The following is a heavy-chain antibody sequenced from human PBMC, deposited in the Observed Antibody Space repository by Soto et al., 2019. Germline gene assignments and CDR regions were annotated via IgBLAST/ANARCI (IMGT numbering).Heavy chain of an antibody. J-gene: IGHJ4*02. D-gene: IGHD2-15*01. CDR2: ISSSGSTI. CDR1: GFTFSDYY. V-gene: IGHV3-11*01. Sequence: GGSLRLSCAASGFTFSDYYMSWIRQAPGKGLEWVSYISSSGSTIYYADSVKGRFTISRDNAKNSLYLQMNSLRAEDTAVYYCAGASSRVSSVVAAYWGQGTLVTVSS. CDR3: AGASSRVSSVVAAY.